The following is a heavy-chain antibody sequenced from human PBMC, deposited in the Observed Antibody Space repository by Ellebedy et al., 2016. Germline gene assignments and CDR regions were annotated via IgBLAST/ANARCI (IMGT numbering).Heavy chain of an antibody. CDR3: ARRNGGYPYWYFDV. Sequence: SGPTLVXPTQTLTLTCTFSGFFPSRDGMAVGWIRQPPGKALEWLALIYWGDETRYNPSLTNRLTITRETSKNQVVLTMTNVDPADTATYYCARRNGGYPYWYFDVWGRGTLVTVSS. CDR1: GFFPSRDGMA. V-gene: IGHV2-5*02. D-gene: IGHD1-26*01. J-gene: IGHJ2*01. CDR2: IYWGDET.